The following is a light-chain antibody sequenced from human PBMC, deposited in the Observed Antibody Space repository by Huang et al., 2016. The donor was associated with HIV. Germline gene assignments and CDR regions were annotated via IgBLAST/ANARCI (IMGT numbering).Light chain of an antibody. CDR3: QQSDSTPYT. Sequence: DIQMTQSTSSLSASVGDRVTISCRSSQSFSSSLNWYQQRPGKAPKLLIYAASSLQSWVPSRFSGSGSVTDFSLTINSLQPEDFATYYCQQSDSTPYTFGQGTKLEIK. CDR1: QSFSSS. J-gene: IGKJ2*01. V-gene: IGKV1-39*01. CDR2: AAS.